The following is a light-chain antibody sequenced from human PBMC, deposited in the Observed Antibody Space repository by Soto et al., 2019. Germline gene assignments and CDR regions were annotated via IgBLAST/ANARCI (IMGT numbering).Light chain of an antibody. J-gene: IGKJ1*01. Sequence: EIVMTQSPATLSVSPGERVTLSCRASQSVSSRLAWYQQKPGQSPRLLIYVASTRATGIPARFSGSGSGTEFTLTISSLQSEDFGVYYCHQYNNLWTFGQGTKVDIK. CDR2: VAS. CDR1: QSVSSR. V-gene: IGKV3-15*01. CDR3: HQYNNLWT.